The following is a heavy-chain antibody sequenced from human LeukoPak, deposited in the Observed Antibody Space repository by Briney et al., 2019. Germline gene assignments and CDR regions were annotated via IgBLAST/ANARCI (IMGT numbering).Heavy chain of an antibody. Sequence: GGSLRLSCAVSGFTFSRFGMSCVRQAPGKGLEWVANIKQDGSEKEYVDSVKGRFTISRDNAKNSLYVQMNSLRVEDTAVYYCAREGVGGFDIWGQGTMVTVSS. J-gene: IGHJ3*02. CDR2: IKQDGSEK. CDR1: GFTFSRFG. CDR3: AREGVGGFDI. D-gene: IGHD3-16*01. V-gene: IGHV3-7*01.